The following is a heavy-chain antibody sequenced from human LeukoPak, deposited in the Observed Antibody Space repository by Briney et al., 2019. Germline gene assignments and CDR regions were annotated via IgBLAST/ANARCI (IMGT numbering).Heavy chain of an antibody. J-gene: IGHJ4*02. Sequence: SETLSLTCTVSGGSISSGRYYWGWIRQPPGKGLEWIGSIYYSGSTYYNPSLKSRVTISVDTSKNQFSLKLSSVTAADTAVYYCASLYPPGGDSDYWGQGTLVTVSS. CDR1: GGSISSGRYY. CDR2: IYYSGST. D-gene: IGHD2-21*01. V-gene: IGHV4-39*07. CDR3: ASLYPPGGDSDY.